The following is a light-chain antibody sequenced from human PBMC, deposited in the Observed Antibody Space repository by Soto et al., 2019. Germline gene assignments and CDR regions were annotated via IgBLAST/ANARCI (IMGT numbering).Light chain of an antibody. V-gene: IGLV2-23*01. Sequence: QSALTQPASVSGSPGQSITISCTGTSSGVGRYNIVSWYQQHPGKAPKLMIYEGSKRPSGVSNRFSGSKSGNTASLTISGLQAEDEADYYCCSYAGSSTYVFGTGTKVT. J-gene: IGLJ1*01. CDR3: CSYAGSSTYV. CDR2: EGS. CDR1: SSGVGRYNI.